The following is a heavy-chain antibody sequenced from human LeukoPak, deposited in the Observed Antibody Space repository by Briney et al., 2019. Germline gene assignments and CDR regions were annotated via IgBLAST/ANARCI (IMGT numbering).Heavy chain of an antibody. Sequence: GGSLRLSCAASGFTFDDYAMHWVRQAPGKGLEWVSGISWNSGSIGYADSVKGRFTISRDNSKNTLYLQMNSLRAEDTAVYYCAKIAYYYDSSGYLYPDAFDIWGQGTMVTVSS. J-gene: IGHJ3*02. CDR3: AKIAYYYDSSGYLYPDAFDI. CDR2: ISWNSGSI. V-gene: IGHV3-9*01. CDR1: GFTFDDYA. D-gene: IGHD3-22*01.